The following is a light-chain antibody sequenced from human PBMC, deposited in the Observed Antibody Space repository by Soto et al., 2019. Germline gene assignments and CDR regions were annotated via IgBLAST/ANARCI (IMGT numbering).Light chain of an antibody. CDR2: SNN. Sequence: QSVLTQPPSVSGAPGQRVTISCTGSSSNIGAGYDVHWYQQLPGTAPKLLIYSNNNRPSGVPDRFSGSKSGTSASLAITGLQAEDEADYYCQSYDTSLSGSVFGGGTKATVL. CDR1: SSNIGAGYD. CDR3: QSYDTSLSGSV. V-gene: IGLV1-40*01. J-gene: IGLJ2*01.